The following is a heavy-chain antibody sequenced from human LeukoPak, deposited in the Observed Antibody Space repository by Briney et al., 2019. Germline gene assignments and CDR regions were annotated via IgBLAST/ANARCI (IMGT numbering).Heavy chain of an antibody. V-gene: IGHV4-59*08. CDR2: IYYSGST. Sequence: SETLSLTCTVSGGSISSYYWSWIRQPPGKGLEWIGYIYYSGSTNYNPSLKSRVTIPVDTSKNQSSLKLSSVTAADTAVYYCARHPYSYGYSYYYYGMDVWGQGTTVTVS. J-gene: IGHJ6*02. D-gene: IGHD5-18*01. CDR3: ARHPYSYGYSYYYYGMDV. CDR1: GGSISSYY.